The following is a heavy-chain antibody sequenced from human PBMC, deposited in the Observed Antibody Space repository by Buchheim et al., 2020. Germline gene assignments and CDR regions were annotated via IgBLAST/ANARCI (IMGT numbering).Heavy chain of an antibody. V-gene: IGHV1-8*01. D-gene: IGHD2-2*01. CDR2: MNPNSGNT. CDR3: ARAIRGRCSSTSCRSYYYYYYMDV. CDR1: GYTFTSYD. J-gene: IGHJ6*03. Sequence: QVQLVQSGAEVKKPGASVKVSCKASGYTFTSYDINWVRQATGQGLEWMGWMNPNSGNTGYAQKFQGRVTMTRNTYISTAYMELSSLRSEDTAVYYCARAIRGRCSSTSCRSYYYYYYMDVWGKGTT.